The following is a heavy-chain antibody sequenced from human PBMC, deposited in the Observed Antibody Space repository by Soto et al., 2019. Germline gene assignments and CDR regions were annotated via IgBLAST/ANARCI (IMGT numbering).Heavy chain of an antibody. V-gene: IGHV4-39*01. CDR1: GGSISSSSYY. CDR2: IYYSGST. Sequence: SETLSLTCTVSGGSISSSSYYWGWIRQPPGKGLEWIGSIYYSGSTYYNPSLKSRVTISVDTSKNQFSLRLSSVTAADTAVYYCARHDSRTMSDTPYWGQGPLVTVSS. J-gene: IGHJ4*02. D-gene: IGHD3-10*02. CDR3: ARHDSRTMSDTPY.